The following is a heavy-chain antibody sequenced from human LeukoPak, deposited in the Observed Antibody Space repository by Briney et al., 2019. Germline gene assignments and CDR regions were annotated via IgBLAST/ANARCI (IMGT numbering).Heavy chain of an antibody. V-gene: IGHV4-39*01. J-gene: IGHJ4*02. CDR3: ARHGSGNDYFDY. CDR1: GGSISSSSCF. Sequence: PSETLSLTCTVSGGSISSSSCFWGWIRQPPGKGLESIGNIYFSGSTYYNPSLKSRVTISVDTSKNQFSLKLSSVTAADTAVYFCARHGSGNDYFDYWGQGTLVTVSS. D-gene: IGHD3-10*01. CDR2: IYFSGST.